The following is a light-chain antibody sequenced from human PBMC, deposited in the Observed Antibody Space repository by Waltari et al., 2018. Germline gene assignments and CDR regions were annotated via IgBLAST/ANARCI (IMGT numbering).Light chain of an antibody. V-gene: IGLV1-44*01. CDR3: AAWDDSPNGGVA. J-gene: IGLJ2*01. CDR1: SSNIGSNT. CDR2: GNN. Sequence: QSVLTQPPSASGTPGQRVTISCSGSSSNIGSNTVNWYQQLPGTAPKLLIYGNNRRPSGVPDRYSGSKSGTSASLAISGLQSEDEADYYCAAWDDSPNGGVAFGGGTKLTVL.